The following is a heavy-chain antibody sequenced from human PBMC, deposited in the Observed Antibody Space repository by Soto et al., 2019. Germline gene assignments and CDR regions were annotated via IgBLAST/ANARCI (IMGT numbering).Heavy chain of an antibody. D-gene: IGHD2-15*01. J-gene: IGHJ4*02. CDR1: GFTFSSYA. Sequence: VGSLRLSCAASGFTFSSYAMSWVRQAPGKGLEWVSAISGSGGSTYYADSVKGRFTISRDNPKNTLYLQMNSLRAEDTAVYYCAKARGGLAVVVVAATYYFDYWGQGTLVTVSS. CDR3: AKARGGLAVVVVAATYYFDY. CDR2: ISGSGGST. V-gene: IGHV3-23*01.